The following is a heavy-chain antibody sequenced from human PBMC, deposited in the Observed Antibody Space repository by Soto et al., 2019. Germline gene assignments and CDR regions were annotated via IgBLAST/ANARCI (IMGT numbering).Heavy chain of an antibody. D-gene: IGHD4-17*01. CDR1: GFTFSSCA. Sequence: PGGSLRLSCAASGFTFSSCAMGWVRQAPGKGLEWVSAISGSGGSTYYADSVKGRFTISRDNSKNTLYLQMNSLRAEDTAVYYCAKDEATDYGDYNFDYWGQGTLVTVSS. CDR2: ISGSGGST. V-gene: IGHV3-23*01. J-gene: IGHJ4*02. CDR3: AKDEATDYGDYNFDY.